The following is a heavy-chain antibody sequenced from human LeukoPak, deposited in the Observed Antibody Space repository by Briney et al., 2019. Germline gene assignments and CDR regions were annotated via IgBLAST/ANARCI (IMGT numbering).Heavy chain of an antibody. CDR3: ARVRVGSSWYYNWFDP. V-gene: IGHV1-69*05. CDR2: IIPIFGTA. CDR1: GGTFSSCA. J-gene: IGHJ5*02. Sequence: SVKVSCKASGGTFSSCAISWVRQAPGQGLEWMGRIIPIFGTANYAQKFQGRVTITTDESTSTAYMELSSLRSEDTAVYYCARVRVGSSWYYNWFDPWGQGTLVTVSS. D-gene: IGHD6-13*01.